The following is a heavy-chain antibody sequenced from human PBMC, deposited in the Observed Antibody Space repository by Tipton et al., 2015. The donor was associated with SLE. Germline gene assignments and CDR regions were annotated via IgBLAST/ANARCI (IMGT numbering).Heavy chain of an antibody. J-gene: IGHJ6*03. CDR1: GGSISSHY. CDR2: INNSGNSNP. CDR3: ARDQVGYSGYTSFYYMDV. D-gene: IGHD5-12*01. V-gene: IGHV4-4*09. Sequence: TLSLTCTVSGGSISSHYWSWIRQPPGKGLEWIGYINNSGNSNPDYNPSLKSRVTITVDTSKNQFSLKLSSVTAADTAVYYCARDQVGYSGYTSFYYMDVWCKGTTVIVSS.